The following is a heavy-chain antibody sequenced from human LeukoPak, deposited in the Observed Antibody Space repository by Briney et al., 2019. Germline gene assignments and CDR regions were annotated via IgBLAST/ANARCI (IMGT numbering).Heavy chain of an antibody. CDR1: GFIFSHHG. CDR2: IWSDATNR. V-gene: IGHV3-33*01. Sequence: PGGSLSLSCAASGFIFSHHGMHWVRQAPGKGPEWVAVIWSDATNRFYADSVKGRFTISRDNSQNTVYLQMSSLRVKDTAIYYCARDAHRGFDYSNSRKNRGHGTLVTVSS. CDR3: ARDAHRGFDYSNSRKN. D-gene: IGHD4-11*01. J-gene: IGHJ4*01.